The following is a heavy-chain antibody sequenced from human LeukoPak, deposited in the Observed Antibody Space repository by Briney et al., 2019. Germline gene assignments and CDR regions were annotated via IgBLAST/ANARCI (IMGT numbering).Heavy chain of an antibody. CDR1: GFTFSSYA. V-gene: IGHV3-23*01. J-gene: IGHJ4*02. D-gene: IGHD5-12*01. CDR2: ISGSGGST. Sequence: GGSLRLSCAASGFTFSSYAMSWVRQAPGKGLEWVSAISGSGGSTYYADPVKGRFTISRDNSKNTLYLQMNSLRAEDTAVYYCAKDLKAYSGYDTYFDYWGQGTLVTVSS. CDR3: AKDLKAYSGYDTYFDY.